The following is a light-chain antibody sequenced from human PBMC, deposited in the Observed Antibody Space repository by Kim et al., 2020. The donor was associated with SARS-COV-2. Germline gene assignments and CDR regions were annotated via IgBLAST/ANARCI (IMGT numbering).Light chain of an antibody. CDR3: CSYAGSNTWV. V-gene: IGLV2-23*01. CDR2: EGS. CDR1: SSDVGSYNL. Sequence: GQSITISCTGTSSDVGSYNLVSWYQQHPGKAPKFMIYEGSKRPSGVSDRFSGSKSGNTASLTISGLQAEDEADYYCCSYAGSNTWVFGGRTKLTVL. J-gene: IGLJ3*02.